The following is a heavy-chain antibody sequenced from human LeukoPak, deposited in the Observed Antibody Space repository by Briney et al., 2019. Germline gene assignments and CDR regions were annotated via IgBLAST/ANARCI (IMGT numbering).Heavy chain of an antibody. CDR1: GGSISSGGYY. CDR3: ARGGRDGYNWRDY. Sequence: SETLSLTCTVSGGSISSGGYYWSWIRQHPGKGLEWIGYIYYSGSTYYSPPLKSRVTISVDTSKNQFSLELSSVIAADTAVYYCARGGRDGYNWRDYWGQGTLVTVSS. D-gene: IGHD5-24*01. V-gene: IGHV4-31*03. CDR2: IYYSGST. J-gene: IGHJ4*02.